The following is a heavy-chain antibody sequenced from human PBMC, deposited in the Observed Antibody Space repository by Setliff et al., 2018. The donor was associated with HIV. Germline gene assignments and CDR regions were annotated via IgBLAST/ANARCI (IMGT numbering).Heavy chain of an antibody. CDR3: ASAPLTTVTSGPRYYFDS. CDR1: GYTRTELS. Sequence: ASVKVSCKVSGYTRTELSRHWVRQAHGKGLEWMGGFDPEDGETIYAQKFQGRVTMTRDTSTSTVHMQLSSLRPEDTDTYYCASAPLTTVTSGPRYYFDSWGQVTLFTVSS. J-gene: IGHJ4*02. V-gene: IGHV1-24*01. D-gene: IGHD4-17*01. CDR2: FDPEDGET.